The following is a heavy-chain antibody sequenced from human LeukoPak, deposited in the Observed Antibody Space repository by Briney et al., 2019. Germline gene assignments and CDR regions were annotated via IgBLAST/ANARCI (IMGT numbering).Heavy chain of an antibody. CDR2: INDRGKT. Sequence: SETLSLTCAVYGGSLSNYYWSWIRQPPGKGLEWIGEINDRGKTIYNPSLKSRVTISVDTSKKQVSLRLTSVTAADTAVYYCARGGYHYDTSGYLLDSWGQGTLVTISS. CDR1: GGSLSNYY. J-gene: IGHJ4*02. CDR3: ARGGYHYDTSGYLLDS. D-gene: IGHD3-22*01. V-gene: IGHV4-34*01.